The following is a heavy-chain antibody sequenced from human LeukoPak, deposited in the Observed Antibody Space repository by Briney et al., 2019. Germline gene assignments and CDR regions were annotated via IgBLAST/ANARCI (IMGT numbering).Heavy chain of an antibody. CDR1: GGTFSDYY. CDR2: INHSGST. CDR3: ARRLWFGEFSTWLFDY. V-gene: IGHV4-34*01. J-gene: IGHJ4*02. D-gene: IGHD3-10*01. Sequence: WETLSLTCAVYGGTFSDYYWTWIRQVPGKGLEWIGEINHSGSTNYNPSLKSRLTISVDTSKNQFSLKVNSVTAADTAVYFCARRLWFGEFSTWLFDYWGQGKLVTVSS.